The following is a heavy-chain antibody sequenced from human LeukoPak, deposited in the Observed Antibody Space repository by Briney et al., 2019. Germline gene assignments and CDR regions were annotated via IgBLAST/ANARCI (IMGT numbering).Heavy chain of an antibody. CDR3: ARYDFGWGYDNNAYDY. CDR2: INPNSGGT. J-gene: IGHJ4*02. D-gene: IGHD3-3*01. Sequence: ASVKVSGKASGYTFTGYYMHWVRQAPGQGLEWMGWINPNSGGTNYAQKFQGRVTMTRDTSISTAYMELSRLRSDDTAVYYCARYDFGWGYDNNAYDYWGQGTLVTVSS. CDR1: GYTFTGYY. V-gene: IGHV1-2*02.